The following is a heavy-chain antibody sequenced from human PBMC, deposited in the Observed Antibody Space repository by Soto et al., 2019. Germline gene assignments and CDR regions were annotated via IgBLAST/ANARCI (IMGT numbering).Heavy chain of an antibody. CDR2: TYYRSKWYN. CDR1: GDSVSSNSAA. J-gene: IGHJ6*03. V-gene: IGHV6-1*01. D-gene: IGHD5-12*01. CDR3: ARDIEFCYDRYYYYYMDF. Sequence: SQTLSLTCAISGDSVSSNSAAWNWIRQSPSRGLEWLGRTYYRSKWYNDYAVSVKSRITINPDTSKNQFSLQLNSVTAEDTAVYYCARDIEFCYDRYYYYYMDFWGKGTTVTVSS.